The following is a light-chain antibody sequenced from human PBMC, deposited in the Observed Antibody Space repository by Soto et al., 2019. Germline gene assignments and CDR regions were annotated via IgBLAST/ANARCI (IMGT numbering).Light chain of an antibody. CDR3: QSYDSILTGSV. J-gene: IGLJ3*02. V-gene: IGLV1-40*01. CDR2: SNT. Sequence: QSVLTQPPSLSGAPGQRVTISCTGSSSNIGAGSDVHWYQQVPGTAPKLLIYSNTNRPSGVPDRFSASKSGTSASLAIAGLQAGDEADYYCQSYDSILTGSVFGGGTKVTVL. CDR1: SSNIGAGSD.